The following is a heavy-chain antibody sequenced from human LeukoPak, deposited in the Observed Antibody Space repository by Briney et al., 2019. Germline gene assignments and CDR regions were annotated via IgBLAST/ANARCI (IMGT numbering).Heavy chain of an antibody. V-gene: IGHV3-74*01. CDR3: ARSVVSTYSYFDL. D-gene: IGHD4-23*01. CDR2: VYTDGTTT. Sequence: GVSLRLSCAASGFIFSSYWMHWVRQVPGKGLVWVSRVYTDGTTTDFADSVKGRFTVSRDNAKNTLYLQMDSLRAEDTAMYYCARSVVSTYSYFDLWGRGTLVTVSS. J-gene: IGHJ2*01. CDR1: GFIFSSYW.